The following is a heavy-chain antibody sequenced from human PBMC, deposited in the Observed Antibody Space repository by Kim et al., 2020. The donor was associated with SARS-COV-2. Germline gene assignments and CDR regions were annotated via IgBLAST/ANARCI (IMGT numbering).Heavy chain of an antibody. J-gene: IGHJ6*02. CDR1: GFTFSSYA. CDR2: LSGSGDTI. D-gene: IGHD6-13*01. V-gene: IGHV3-23*01. CDR3: AKGAAYYYHYGMDV. Sequence: GGSLRLSCATSGFTFSSYAMNWVRQAPGEGLEWISALSGSGDTIYYADSVKGRFTISRDNSKTTLFLQMNSLRAEDTAVYYCAKGAAYYYHYGMDVWGQGTTVTVSS.